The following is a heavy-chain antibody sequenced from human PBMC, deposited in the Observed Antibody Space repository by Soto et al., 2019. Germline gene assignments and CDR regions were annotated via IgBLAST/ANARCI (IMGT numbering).Heavy chain of an antibody. CDR2: ISYDGSNK. J-gene: IGHJ4*02. CDR1: VFTFSSYG. D-gene: IGHD3-16*01. Sequence: GGSLRLSCAASVFTFSSYGMHWFREAPGKGLEWVAVISYDGSNKYYADSVKGRFTISRDNSKNTLYLQMNSLRAEDTAVYYCAKAIPPHYANFDYWGQGTLVTVSS. CDR3: AKAIPPHYANFDY. V-gene: IGHV3-30*18.